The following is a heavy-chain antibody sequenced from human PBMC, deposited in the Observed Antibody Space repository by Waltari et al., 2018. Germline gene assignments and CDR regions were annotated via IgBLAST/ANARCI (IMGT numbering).Heavy chain of an antibody. V-gene: IGHV5-51*01. J-gene: IGHJ4*02. CDR3: ARGYSGYRWAFDY. CDR2: IYPVDSDT. Sequence: EVQLVQSGAEVKKPGESLKISCKGSGYSFTSYWIGWVRQLPGNGLEWEGIIYPVDSDTSDVPSFQGQVTISADKSISTAYLQWSSLKASDTAMYYCARGYSGYRWAFDYWGQGTLVTVSS. CDR1: GYSFTSYW. D-gene: IGHD5-12*01.